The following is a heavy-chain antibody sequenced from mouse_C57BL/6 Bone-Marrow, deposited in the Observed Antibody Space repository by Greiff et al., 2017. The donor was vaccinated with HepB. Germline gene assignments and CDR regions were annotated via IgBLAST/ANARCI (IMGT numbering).Heavy chain of an antibody. Sequence: EVQLQQSGPELVKPGASVKIPCKASGYTFTDYNMDWVKQSHGKSLEWIGDINPNNGGTIYNQKFKGKATLTVDKSSSTAYMELLSLTSEDTAVYYCARSRGSSYYFDYWGQGTTLTVSS. CDR2: INPNNGGT. J-gene: IGHJ2*01. CDR1: GYTFTDYN. D-gene: IGHD1-1*01. CDR3: ARSRGSSYYFDY. V-gene: IGHV1-18*01.